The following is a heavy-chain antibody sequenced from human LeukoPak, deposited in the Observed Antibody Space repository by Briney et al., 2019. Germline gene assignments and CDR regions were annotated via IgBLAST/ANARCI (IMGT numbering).Heavy chain of an antibody. CDR1: GFTFSSYG. V-gene: IGHV3-30*18. CDR3: ANGADSGSYADY. J-gene: IGHJ4*02. Sequence: GGSLRLSCAAFGFTFSSYGMHWVRQAPGKGLEWVAVISYDGSNKYYADSVKGRFTISRGNSKNTLYLQMNSLRAEDTAVYYCANGADSGSYADYWGQGTLVTVSS. D-gene: IGHD1-26*01. CDR2: ISYDGSNK.